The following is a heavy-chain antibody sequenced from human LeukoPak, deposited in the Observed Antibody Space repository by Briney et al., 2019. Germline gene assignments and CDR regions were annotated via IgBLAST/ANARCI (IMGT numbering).Heavy chain of an antibody. D-gene: IGHD3-16*01. V-gene: IGHV4-39*07. J-gene: IGHJ6*03. Sequence: SETLSLTCTVSGGSISSSSYYWGWIRQPPGKGLEWIGSIYYSGSTYYNPSLKSRVTISVDTSKNQFSLKLSSVTAADTAVYYCARGAVIYDYVWGSYGLYGYYMDVWGKGTTVTISS. CDR1: GGSISSSSYY. CDR3: ARGAVIYDYVWGSYGLYGYYMDV. CDR2: IYYSGST.